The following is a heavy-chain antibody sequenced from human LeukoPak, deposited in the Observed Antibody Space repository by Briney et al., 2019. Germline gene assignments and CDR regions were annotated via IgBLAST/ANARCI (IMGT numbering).Heavy chain of an antibody. CDR1: GFTFSNYE. Sequence: GGSLRLSCAASGFTFSNYEMNWVRQAPGKGLEWVSYITSGASTIYYADSVKGRFTISRDNAKNSLYLQMNSLRVEDTAVYYCARQDPELAYWGQGTLVTVSS. V-gene: IGHV3-48*03. D-gene: IGHD1-26*01. CDR3: ARQDPELAY. CDR2: ITSGASTI. J-gene: IGHJ4*02.